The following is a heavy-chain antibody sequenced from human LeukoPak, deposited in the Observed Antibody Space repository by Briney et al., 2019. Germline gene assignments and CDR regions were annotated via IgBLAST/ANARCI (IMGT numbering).Heavy chain of an antibody. CDR3: ARVGATGSYYYYYMDV. V-gene: IGHV4-61*05. Sequence: SETLSLTCTVSGYSISSGYYWGWIRQPPGKGLEWIGYIYYSGSTNYNPSLKSRATISVDTSKNQFSLKLSSVTAADTAVYYCARVGATGSYYYYYMDVWGKGTTVTISS. D-gene: IGHD1-26*01. CDR2: IYYSGST. CDR1: GYSISSGYY. J-gene: IGHJ6*03.